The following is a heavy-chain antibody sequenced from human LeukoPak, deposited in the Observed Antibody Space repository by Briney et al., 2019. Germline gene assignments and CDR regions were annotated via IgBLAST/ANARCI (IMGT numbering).Heavy chain of an antibody. CDR2: MNPNSGNT. CDR3: ARAEFRELLSGRRMVDY. D-gene: IGHD1-26*01. CDR1: GYTFTSYD. V-gene: IGHV1-8*01. J-gene: IGHJ4*02. Sequence: EASVKVSCKASGYTFTSYDINWVRQATGQGLEWMGWMNPNSGNTGYAQKFQGRVTMTRNTSISTAYMELSSLRSEDTAVYYCARAEFRELLSGRRMVDYWGQGTLVTVSS.